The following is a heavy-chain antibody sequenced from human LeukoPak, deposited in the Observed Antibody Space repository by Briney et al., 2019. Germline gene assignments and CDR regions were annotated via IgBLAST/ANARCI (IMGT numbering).Heavy chain of an antibody. D-gene: IGHD3-10*01. CDR1: GGTFSSYA. V-gene: IGHV1-69*06. J-gene: IGHJ4*02. CDR3: ARGRYASGSYYMDY. Sequence: GASVKVSCKASGGTFSSYAISWVRQAPGQGLEWMGGIIPIFGTANYAQKFQGRVTITADKSTSTAYMELSSLRPEDTAVYYCARGRYASGSYYMDYWGQGTLVTVSS. CDR2: IIPIFGTA.